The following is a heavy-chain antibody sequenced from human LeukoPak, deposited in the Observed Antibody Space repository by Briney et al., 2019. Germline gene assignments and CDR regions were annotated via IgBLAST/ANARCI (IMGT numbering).Heavy chain of an antibody. V-gene: IGHV3-9*01. Sequence: GGSLRLSCAASGFTFDDYAMHWVRQAPGKGLEWVSGISWNSGSIGYADSVKGRFTISRDNAKNSLYLQMNSLRAEDTAVYYCAIPYYYDSSGRFDYWGQGTLVTVSS. CDR3: AIPYYYDSSGRFDY. J-gene: IGHJ4*02. CDR1: GFTFDDYA. D-gene: IGHD3-22*01. CDR2: ISWNSGSI.